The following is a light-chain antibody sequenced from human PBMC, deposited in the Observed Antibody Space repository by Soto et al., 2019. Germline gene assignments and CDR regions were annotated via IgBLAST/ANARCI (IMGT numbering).Light chain of an antibody. CDR2: EVS. CDR1: SSDVGGYNY. CDR3: SSYTSSSTLV. J-gene: IGLJ2*01. V-gene: IGLV2-14*01. Sequence: QSVLTQPASVSGSPGQSITISCTGTSSDVGGYNYVSWYQQHPGKAPKLIMYEVSNRPSGVSKRFSGSKSGNTASLTISGLQAEDEADYYCSSYTSSSTLVFGGGTKVTVL.